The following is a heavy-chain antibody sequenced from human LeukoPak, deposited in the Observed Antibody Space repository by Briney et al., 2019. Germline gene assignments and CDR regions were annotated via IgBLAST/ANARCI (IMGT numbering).Heavy chain of an antibody. D-gene: IGHD1-26*01. CDR2: ISSSSSYI. CDR1: GFTFSSYS. V-gene: IGHV3-21*01. J-gene: IGHJ3*02. CDR3: AGEYSGPDAFDI. Sequence: GGSLRLSCAASGFTFSSYSMNWVRQAPGKGLEWVSSISSSSSYIYYADSVKGRYTISRDNAKNSLYLQMNSLRAEDTAVYYCAGEYSGPDAFDIWGQGTMVTVSS.